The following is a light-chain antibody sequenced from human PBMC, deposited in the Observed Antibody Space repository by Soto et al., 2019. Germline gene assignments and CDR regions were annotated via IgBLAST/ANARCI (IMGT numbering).Light chain of an antibody. Sequence: DIQMTQSPSSLSASVGDRVTITCRAGQSISTYLNWYQQQPGKAPKLLIYAASSLQSGVPSRFSGSGSGTDFTITITSMQTEDFATYYCQQSYSSIRTLGQGTKVDIK. CDR2: AAS. CDR3: QQSYSSIRT. CDR1: QSISTY. V-gene: IGKV1-39*01. J-gene: IGKJ1*01.